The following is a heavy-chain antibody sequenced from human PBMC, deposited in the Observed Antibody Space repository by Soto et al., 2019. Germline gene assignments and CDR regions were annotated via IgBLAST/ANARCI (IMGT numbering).Heavy chain of an antibody. CDR3: ARGDRGGSGSTASYYYSGLDV. J-gene: IGHJ6*02. D-gene: IGHD3-10*01. CDR1: GFTFSSYA. V-gene: IGHV3-23*01. CDR2: VSAGGDMT. Sequence: PGGSLRLSCAASGFTFSSYAMSWVRQAPGKGLEWVSSVSAGGDMTYYSDSVKGRFTISRDNSNNALFLQMNSLRAEDTALYYCARGDRGGSGSTASYYYSGLDVWGQGTTVTVSS.